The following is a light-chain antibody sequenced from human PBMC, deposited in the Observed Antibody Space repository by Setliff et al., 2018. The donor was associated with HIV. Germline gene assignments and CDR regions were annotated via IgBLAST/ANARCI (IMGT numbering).Light chain of an antibody. CDR1: SSDVGGYNY. CDR2: DVS. Sequence: QPALTQPASVSGSPGQSITISCTGTSSDVGGYNYVSWYQQHPGKAPKLMIYDVSKWPSGVSNRFSGSKSGNTASLTISGLQTEDEADYYCSSYTSSSTYVFGPGTKVTV. V-gene: IGLV2-14*01. CDR3: SSYTSSSTYV. J-gene: IGLJ1*01.